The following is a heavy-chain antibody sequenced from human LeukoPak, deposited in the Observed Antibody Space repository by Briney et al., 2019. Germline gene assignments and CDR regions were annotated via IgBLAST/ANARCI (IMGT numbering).Heavy chain of an antibody. CDR3: ARGEIYGRAGPADAFDI. CDR2: IYHSGST. V-gene: IGHV4-30-2*01. D-gene: IGHD4-17*01. J-gene: IGHJ3*02. Sequence: PSETLSLTCAVSGGSISSGGYSWSWIRRPPGKGLEWIGYIYHSGSTYYNPSLKSRVTISVDRSKNQFSLKLSSVTAADTAVYYCARGEIYGRAGPADAFDIWGQGTMVTVSS. CDR1: GGSISSGGYS.